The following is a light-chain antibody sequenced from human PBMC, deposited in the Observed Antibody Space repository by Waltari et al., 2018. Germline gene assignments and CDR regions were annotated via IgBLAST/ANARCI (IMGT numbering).Light chain of an antibody. CDR2: GAS. Sequence: IVLTQSPGTLSLSPGERATLYCRASQSVSNSYLDWYQQKPGQAPRPLLYGASSTATGIPNRFTGSGSGTDSTLTITKLQPEDFAVYYCQHYGSPVPTFGPGTKVDIK. J-gene: IGKJ3*01. CDR3: QHYGSPVPT. V-gene: IGKV3-20*01. CDR1: QSVSNSY.